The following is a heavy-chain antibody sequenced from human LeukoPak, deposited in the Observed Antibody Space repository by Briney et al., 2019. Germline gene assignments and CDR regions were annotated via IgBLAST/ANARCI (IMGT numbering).Heavy chain of an antibody. Sequence: PGGSLKLSCAVSGFNLTVYEIIWVRQAPGKGLEWVSYIISTSKTIYYADSVKGRFTISRDNAKNSLFLQMNSLRAEDTAVYYCARDLYYDSSGYYYYWGQGTLVTVSS. V-gene: IGHV3-48*03. CDR3: ARDLYYDSSGYYYY. CDR1: GFNLTVYE. D-gene: IGHD3-22*01. CDR2: IISTSKTI. J-gene: IGHJ4*02.